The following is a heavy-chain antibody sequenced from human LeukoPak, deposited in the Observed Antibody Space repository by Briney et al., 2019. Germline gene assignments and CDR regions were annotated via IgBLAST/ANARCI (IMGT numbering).Heavy chain of an antibody. Sequence: SETLSLTCTVSGGSISSYYWSWIRQPAGKGLESIGHISTSGSTNYNPSLKSRVTMSVDTSKNQFSLKLSSVTAADTAVYYCARVAYYYYGSVRGWFDPWGQGTLVTVSS. V-gene: IGHV4-4*07. J-gene: IGHJ5*02. CDR2: ISTSGST. CDR3: ARVAYYYYGSVRGWFDP. CDR1: GGSISSYY. D-gene: IGHD3-10*01.